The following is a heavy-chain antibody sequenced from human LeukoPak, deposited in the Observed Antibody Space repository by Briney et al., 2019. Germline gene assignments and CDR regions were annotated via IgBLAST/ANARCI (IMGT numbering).Heavy chain of an antibody. CDR1: GFTFSDYY. D-gene: IGHD2-15*01. Sequence: PGGSLRLSCAASGFTFSDYYMSWIRQAPGKGLEWVSYISSSGSTIYYADSMKGRFTISRDNSKNTLYLQLNSLGAEDTAVFYCAREGSGLPFDYWGQGTLVTVSS. V-gene: IGHV3-11*04. CDR2: ISSSGSTI. CDR3: AREGSGLPFDY. J-gene: IGHJ4*02.